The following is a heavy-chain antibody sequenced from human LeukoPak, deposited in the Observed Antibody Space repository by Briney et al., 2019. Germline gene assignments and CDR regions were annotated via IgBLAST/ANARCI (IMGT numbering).Heavy chain of an antibody. CDR1: GGSISSSSYY. CDR3: ARHFSVYAITDIDY. CDR2: IYYSGST. J-gene: IGHJ4*02. D-gene: IGHD2-8*01. Sequence: KASETLSLTCTVSGGSISSSSYYWGWIRQPPGKGLEWIGSIYYSGSTYYNPSLKSRVTISVDTSKNQFSLKLSSVTAADTAVYYCARHFSVYAITDIDYWGQGTLVTVSS. V-gene: IGHV4-39*01.